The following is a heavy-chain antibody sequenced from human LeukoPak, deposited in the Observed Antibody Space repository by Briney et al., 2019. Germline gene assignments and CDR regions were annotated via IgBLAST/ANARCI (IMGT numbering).Heavy chain of an antibody. D-gene: IGHD5-18*01. CDR1: GYTFTGYY. CDR3: ARDTAMINDAFDI. Sequence: ASVKVSCKGSGYTFTGYYMHWVRQAPGQGLEWMGWINPNSGGTNYAQKFQDRVTMTRDTSISTAYMELRRLRSDDTAVYYCARDTAMINDAFDIWGQGTMVTVSS. CDR2: INPNSGGT. V-gene: IGHV1-2*02. J-gene: IGHJ3*02.